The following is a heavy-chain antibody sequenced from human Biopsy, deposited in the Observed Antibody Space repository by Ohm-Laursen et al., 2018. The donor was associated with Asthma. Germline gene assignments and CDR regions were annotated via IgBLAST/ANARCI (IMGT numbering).Heavy chain of an antibody. CDR2: LSYNGNNK. D-gene: IGHD2-15*01. CDR3: ARVDGVVEAATRLGGMDV. CDR1: GFTFSYYD. V-gene: IGHV3-30*03. Sequence: SLRLSCSASGFTFSYYDMHWVRQAPGKGLEWVAVLSYNGNNKYYADSVRGRFTISRDNSENTLYLQMTSLSAEDSAVYYCARVDGVVEAATRLGGMDVWGQGTTVTVSS. J-gene: IGHJ6*02.